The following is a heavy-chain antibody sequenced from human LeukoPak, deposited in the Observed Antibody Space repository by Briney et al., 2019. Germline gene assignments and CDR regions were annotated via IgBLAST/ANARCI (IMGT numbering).Heavy chain of an antibody. Sequence: GGSLRLSCAASGFTFSSYAMSWVRQAPGKGLEWVSAITGSGGSTYYADSVKGRFTISRDNSKNTLYLQMNSLRAEDTAVYYCAKGISGWYLIDYWGQGTLVTVSS. J-gene: IGHJ4*02. V-gene: IGHV3-23*01. CDR3: AKGISGWYLIDY. CDR2: ITGSGGST. D-gene: IGHD6-19*01. CDR1: GFTFSSYA.